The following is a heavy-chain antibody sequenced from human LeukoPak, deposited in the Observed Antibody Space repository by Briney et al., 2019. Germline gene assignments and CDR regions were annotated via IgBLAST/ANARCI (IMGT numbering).Heavy chain of an antibody. V-gene: IGHV3-13*04. Sequence: PGGSLRLSCAASGFTFRSYNMHWVRLRPGKGLEWVSAIASSGDTYYPDSVRGRFTVSRENAKTSLYLQMNNLRVGDTAVYYCARGWNTGWHSFDSWGQGTLVSVSS. CDR2: IASSGDT. D-gene: IGHD1/OR15-1a*01. J-gene: IGHJ4*02. CDR3: ARGWNTGWHSFDS. CDR1: GFTFRSYN.